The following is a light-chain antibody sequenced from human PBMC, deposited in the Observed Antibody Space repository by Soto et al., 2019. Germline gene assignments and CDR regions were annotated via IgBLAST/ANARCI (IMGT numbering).Light chain of an antibody. CDR2: VAS. V-gene: IGKV3-15*01. J-gene: IGKJ5*01. CDR3: QQFNNWPHT. CDR1: QSVSSN. Sequence: EIVLTQSPGTLSLSPGERATLSCRASQSVSSNYLAWYQQKPGQAPRLLIYVASYRATGIPARFSGSGSGTEYTLTISNLQAEDFAVYYCQQFNNWPHTFGQGTRLEI.